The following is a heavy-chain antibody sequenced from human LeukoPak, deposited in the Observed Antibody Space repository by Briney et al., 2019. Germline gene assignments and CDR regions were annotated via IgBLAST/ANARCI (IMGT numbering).Heavy chain of an antibody. J-gene: IGHJ6*02. D-gene: IGHD3-10*01. CDR2: INPNSGGT. Sequence: ASVKVSCKASGYTFTGYYMHWVRQAPGQGLEWMGWINPNSGGTNYAQKFQGRVTMTRDTSISTAYMELSRLRSDDTAVYYCARDGLWVAPSHMDVWGQGPRSPSP. CDR1: GYTFTGYY. CDR3: ARDGLWVAPSHMDV. V-gene: IGHV1-2*02.